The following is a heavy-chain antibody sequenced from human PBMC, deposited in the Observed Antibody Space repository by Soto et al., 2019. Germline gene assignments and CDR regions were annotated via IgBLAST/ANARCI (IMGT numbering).Heavy chain of an antibody. Sequence: EVQLVESGGVVVQPGGSLRLSCAASGFTFDDYTMHWVRQAPGKGLEWVSLISWDGGSTYYADSVKGRFTISRDNSKNSLYLQMNSLRTEDTALYYCAKESSSSGYFDYWGQGTLVTVSS. J-gene: IGHJ4*02. CDR3: AKESSSSGYFDY. V-gene: IGHV3-43*01. CDR1: GFTFDDYT. D-gene: IGHD6-6*01. CDR2: ISWDGGST.